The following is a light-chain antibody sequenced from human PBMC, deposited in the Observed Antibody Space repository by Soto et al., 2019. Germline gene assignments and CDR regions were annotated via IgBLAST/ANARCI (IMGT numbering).Light chain of an antibody. CDR1: QSIGDS. V-gene: IGKV1-5*03. Sequence: DIQMTQSPSTVSASFGDRVTITCRARQSIGDSLAWYQQKPGKGPKVLIYRASTLKSGVPSRFSGSGAGTEFTLTISSLQPDDLGTYDCQQYHTYSVTFGQGTKAEIK. CDR2: RAS. J-gene: IGKJ1*01. CDR3: QQYHTYSVT.